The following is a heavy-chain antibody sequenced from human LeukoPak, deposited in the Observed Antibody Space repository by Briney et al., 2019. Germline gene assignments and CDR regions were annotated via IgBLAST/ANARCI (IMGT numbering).Heavy chain of an antibody. Sequence: PQASVKVSCKASGGTFGSYAISWVRQAPGQGLEWMGGIIPIFGTANYAQKFQGRVTITADESTSTAYTELSSLRSEDTAVYYCATNYYHSTDFFYFDYWGQGTLVTVSS. J-gene: IGHJ4*02. CDR2: IIPIFGTA. D-gene: IGHD3-22*01. V-gene: IGHV1-69*13. CDR1: GGTFGSYA. CDR3: ATNYYHSTDFFYFDY.